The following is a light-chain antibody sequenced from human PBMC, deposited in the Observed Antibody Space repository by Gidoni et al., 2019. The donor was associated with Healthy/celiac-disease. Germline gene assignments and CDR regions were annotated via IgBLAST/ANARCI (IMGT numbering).Light chain of an antibody. CDR3: QAWDSSTAYVV. J-gene: IGLJ2*01. CDR1: KLGDKY. Sequence: SYELTQPPSVSVSPGQTASITCSGDKLGDKYACLYQQKPGQSPVLVIYQDSKRPSGIPERFSGSNSGNTATLTISGTQAMDEADYYCQAWDSSTAYVVFGGGTKLTVL. V-gene: IGLV3-1*01. CDR2: QDS.